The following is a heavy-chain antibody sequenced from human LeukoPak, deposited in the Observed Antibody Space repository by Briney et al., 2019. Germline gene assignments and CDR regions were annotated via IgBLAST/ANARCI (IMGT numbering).Heavy chain of an antibody. CDR3: ARDPRGVHYSDS. D-gene: IGHD3-22*01. V-gene: IGHV3-21*01. CDR2: ISSTSSYI. Sequence: PGGSLRLSCAASGFTFSSFSMNWVRQAPGKGLEWVSSISSTSSYIYYADSVKGRFTISRDNAKNSLYLQMNSLRAEDTAVYFCARDPRGVHYSDSWGQGTLVTVSS. J-gene: IGHJ4*02. CDR1: GFTFSSFS.